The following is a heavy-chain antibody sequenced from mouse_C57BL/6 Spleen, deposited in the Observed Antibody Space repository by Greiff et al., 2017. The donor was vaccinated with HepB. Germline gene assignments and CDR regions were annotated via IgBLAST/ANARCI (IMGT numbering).Heavy chain of an antibody. Sequence: QVQLKQSGAELVRPGASVTLSCKASGYTFTDYEMHWVKQTPVHGLEWIGAIDPETGGTAYNQKFKGKAILTADKSFSTAYMELRSLTSEDFAVYYCTRELMFAYWGQGTLVTVSA. J-gene: IGHJ3*01. CDR2: IDPETGGT. V-gene: IGHV1-15*01. CDR3: TRELMFAY. CDR1: GYTFTDYE.